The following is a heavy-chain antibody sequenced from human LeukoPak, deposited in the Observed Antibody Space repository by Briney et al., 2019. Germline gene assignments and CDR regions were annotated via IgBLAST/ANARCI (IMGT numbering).Heavy chain of an antibody. CDR2: ISGSGDST. D-gene: IGHD2-15*01. CDR1: GFTFSSYA. Sequence: PGGSLRLSRAASGFTFSSYAMSWVRQAPGKGLEWVSVISGSGDSTYYADSVKGRFTISRDNSKNTLYLQMNSLRAEDTAVYFCAKRGSSVNATPRDYFDYWGQGNLVTVSS. CDR3: AKRGSSVNATPRDYFDY. J-gene: IGHJ4*02. V-gene: IGHV3-23*01.